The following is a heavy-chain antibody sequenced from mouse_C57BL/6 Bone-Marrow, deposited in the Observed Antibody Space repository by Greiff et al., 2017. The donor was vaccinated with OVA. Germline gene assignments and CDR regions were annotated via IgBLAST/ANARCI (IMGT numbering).Heavy chain of an antibody. J-gene: IGHJ4*01. CDR2: ISSGGSYT. CDR3: ARQGGYYYAMDY. CDR1: GFTFSSYG. D-gene: IGHD2-2*01. V-gene: IGHV5-6*01. Sequence: EVKLMESGGDLVKPGGSLKLSCAASGFTFSSYGMSWVRQTPDKRLEWVATISSGGSYTYYPDSVKGRFTISRDNAKNTLYLQMSSLKSEDTAIYYYARQGGYYYAMDYWGQGTSVTVSS.